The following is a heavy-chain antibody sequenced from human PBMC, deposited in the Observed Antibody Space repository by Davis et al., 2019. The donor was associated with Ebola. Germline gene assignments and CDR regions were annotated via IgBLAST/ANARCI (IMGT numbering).Heavy chain of an antibody. CDR2: IKQDGSEH. CDR3: VRDATRGGDFDY. D-gene: IGHD2-15*01. Sequence: PGGSLRLSCAASGFTFSSYWMSWVRQAPGKGLEWVASIKQDGSEHYYVDPVRGRFTISRDNAKNSLYLRMNSLRDEDTALYYCVRDATRGGDFDYWGQGTLVTVSS. V-gene: IGHV3-7*03. J-gene: IGHJ4*02. CDR1: GFTFSSYW.